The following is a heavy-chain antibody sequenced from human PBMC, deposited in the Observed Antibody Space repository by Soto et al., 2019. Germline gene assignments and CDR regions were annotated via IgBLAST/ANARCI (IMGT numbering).Heavy chain of an antibody. D-gene: IGHD3-22*01. CDR2: INGDGETT. CDR3: AKAWTLIVVTHLGFDF. J-gene: IGHJ5*01. Sequence: GESLRLSRVGSNFSCVTMSMSCVRQAQGKGLEWVSGINGDGETTYYADSVNGRFTISRDNSKNTLYLQMDSLTADDTALYFCAKAWTLIVVTHLGFDFWGQGTPVTVSS. V-gene: IGHV3-23*01. CDR1: NFSCVTMS.